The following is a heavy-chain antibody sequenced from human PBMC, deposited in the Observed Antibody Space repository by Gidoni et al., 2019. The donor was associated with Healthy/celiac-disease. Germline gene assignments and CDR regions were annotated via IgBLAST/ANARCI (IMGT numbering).Heavy chain of an antibody. D-gene: IGHD2-15*01. V-gene: IGHV3-30*01. CDR2: ISYDGSNK. J-gene: IGHJ6*02. Sequence: QVQLVESGGGVVQPGRSLRLSCAASGFPFSSYAMHGVRQAPGKGLEWVAVISYDGSNKYDADSVKGRFTISRDNSKNTLYLQMNSLRAEDTAVYYCAREVVAASHYYYGMDVWGQGTTVTVSS. CDR3: AREVVAASHYYYGMDV. CDR1: GFPFSSYA.